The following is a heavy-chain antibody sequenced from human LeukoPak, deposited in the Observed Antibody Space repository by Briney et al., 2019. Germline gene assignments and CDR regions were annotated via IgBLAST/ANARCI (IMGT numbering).Heavy chain of an antibody. D-gene: IGHD3-16*01. CDR1: GYIFTGYY. CDR3: ARVRYRLAETYIDY. Sequence: ASVKVSCKASGYIFTGYYMHWVRQAPGQGLEWMGCNNPNSGDTNYAQKFQGRVTMTRDTSISTAYMELSRLRSDDTAVYYCARVRYRLAETYIDYWGQGTLVTVSS. J-gene: IGHJ4*02. V-gene: IGHV1-2*02. CDR2: NNPNSGDT.